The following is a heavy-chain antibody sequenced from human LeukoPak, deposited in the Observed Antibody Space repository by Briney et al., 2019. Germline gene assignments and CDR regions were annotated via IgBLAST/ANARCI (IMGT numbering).Heavy chain of an antibody. J-gene: IGHJ4*02. CDR3: AKDISKRGRIYLWLEY. D-gene: IGHD5-12*01. CDR1: GFTFGTYA. Sequence: PGGSLRLSCAASGFTFGTYAMSWVRQAPGKGLEWVSGITGSGGSTYHADSVKGRFTISRDNAKSTLYLQMDSLRAEDTAVYFCAKDISKRGRIYLWLEYWGQGTLVTVSS. V-gene: IGHV3-23*01. CDR2: ITGSGGST.